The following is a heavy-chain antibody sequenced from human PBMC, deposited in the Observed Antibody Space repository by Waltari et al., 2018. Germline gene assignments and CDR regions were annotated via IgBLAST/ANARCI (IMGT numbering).Heavy chain of an antibody. Sequence: EVQLVESGGGMKQPGESLRLSCAASGFVLGAYSMNWVRQAPGKGLEWIAYISSSTTVNYYADSVKGRFTVSRDNAKNLLFLQTDSLRAEDTAVYYCAREGGFTSWYALQYWGQGSLVTVSS. CDR2: ISSSTTVN. J-gene: IGHJ1*01. CDR3: AREGGFTSWYALQY. V-gene: IGHV3-48*01. CDR1: GFVLGAYS. D-gene: IGHD6-13*01.